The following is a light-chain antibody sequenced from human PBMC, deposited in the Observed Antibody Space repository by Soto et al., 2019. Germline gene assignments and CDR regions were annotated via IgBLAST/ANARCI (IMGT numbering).Light chain of an antibody. V-gene: IGLV2-8*01. CDR1: STDVGDYNY. J-gene: IGLJ2*01. CDR2: EVT. CDR3: SSYSGSNIFVV. Sequence: QSVLTQPPSASGYPGQSVNISCTGTSTDVGDYNYVSWYQQHPGKAPKLMIYEVTKRPSGVPDRFSGSRSGNTASLTVSGLRAEDEADYYCSSYSGSNIFVVFGGGTKLTVL.